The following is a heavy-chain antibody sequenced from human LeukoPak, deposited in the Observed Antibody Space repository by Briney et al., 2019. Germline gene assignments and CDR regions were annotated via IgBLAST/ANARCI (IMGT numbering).Heavy chain of an antibody. CDR1: GYTFTGYY. Sequence: AASVKVSCKASGYTFTGYYMHWVRQAPGQGLEWMGWINPNSGGTNYAQKFQGRVTMTRDTSISTAYMELSRLRSDDTAVYYCARIPTPYDSSGDLDYWGQGTLVTVSS. J-gene: IGHJ4*02. V-gene: IGHV1-2*02. CDR2: INPNSGGT. D-gene: IGHD3-22*01. CDR3: ARIPTPYDSSGDLDY.